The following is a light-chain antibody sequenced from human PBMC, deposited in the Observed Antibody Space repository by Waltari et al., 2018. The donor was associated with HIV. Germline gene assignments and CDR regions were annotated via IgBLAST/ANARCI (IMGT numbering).Light chain of an antibody. J-gene: IGKJ4*01. CDR1: ESVSSS. Sequence: DIQMTQSPSSLSASVGDRVTITCRASESVSSSLAWYLQKPGKAPNLLIYRASTFESGVPSRFSGSGSGTEFTLTISSLQPDDFATYYCQQYISYPFTFGGGTKVEIK. V-gene: IGKV1-5*03. CDR3: QQYISYPFT. CDR2: RAS.